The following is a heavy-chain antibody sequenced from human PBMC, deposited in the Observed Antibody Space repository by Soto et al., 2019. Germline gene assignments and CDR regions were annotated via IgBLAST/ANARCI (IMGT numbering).Heavy chain of an antibody. D-gene: IGHD1-26*01. Sequence: PGGSLRLSCAASGLTFSSYAMSWVRQAPGEGLEWVSAISGSGGSTYYADSVKGRFTISRDNSKNTLYLQMNSLRAEDTAVYYCANLPCVVGADPAFDIWGQGTMVTVSS. CDR1: GLTFSSYA. CDR2: ISGSGGST. J-gene: IGHJ3*02. V-gene: IGHV3-23*01. CDR3: ANLPCVVGADPAFDI.